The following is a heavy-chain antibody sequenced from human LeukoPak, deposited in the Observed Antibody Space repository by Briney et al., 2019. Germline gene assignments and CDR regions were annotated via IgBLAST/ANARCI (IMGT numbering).Heavy chain of an antibody. Sequence: GGSLRLSCAASGFTLSTYWMHWVRQGPGKGLVWVSCINSDGSRTTYADSVKGRFSISRDNAKNTLYLQMNTLRVEDTAVYYCARGSWSAADTNIDYWGQGTLVTVSS. CDR3: ARGSWSAADTNIDY. D-gene: IGHD6-13*01. J-gene: IGHJ4*02. CDR1: GFTLSTYW. CDR2: INSDGSRT. V-gene: IGHV3-74*01.